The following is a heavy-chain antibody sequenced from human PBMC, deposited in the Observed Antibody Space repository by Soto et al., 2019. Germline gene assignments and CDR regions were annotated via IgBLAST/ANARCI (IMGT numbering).Heavy chain of an antibody. CDR1: GGTFSSYA. J-gene: IGHJ6*02. V-gene: IGHV1-69*01. CDR3: ARGKGGRLWFVESHYYGMDV. CDR2: IIPIFGTA. Sequence: QVQLVQSGAEVKKPGSSVKVSCKASGGTFSSYAISWVRQAPGQGLEWMGGIIPIFGTANYAQKFQGRVTITADESTSTAYMELSSLRSEDTAVYYCARGKGGRLWFVESHYYGMDVWGQGTTVTVSS. D-gene: IGHD3-10*01.